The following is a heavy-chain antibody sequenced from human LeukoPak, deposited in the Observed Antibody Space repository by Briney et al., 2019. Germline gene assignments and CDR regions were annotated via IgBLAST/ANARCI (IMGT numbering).Heavy chain of an antibody. CDR2: IYYSGSS. J-gene: IGHJ4*02. V-gene: IGHV4-39*01. D-gene: IGHD5-18*01. Sequence: PSETLSLTCTVSGDSISSSSDYWGWLRQPPGTGLEWLGSIYYSGSSDYNPSLKSRVTISVDTSKNQFSLKLSSVTAADTALYYCARLRGYSYGHSDYWGQGTLVTVSS. CDR3: ARLRGYSYGHSDY. CDR1: GDSISSSSDY.